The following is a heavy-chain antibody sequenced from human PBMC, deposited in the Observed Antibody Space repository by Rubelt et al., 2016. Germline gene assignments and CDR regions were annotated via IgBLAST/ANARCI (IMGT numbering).Heavy chain of an antibody. V-gene: IGHV4-61*05. D-gene: IGHD1-14*01. CDR1: NGSFNSGYYY. CDR3: AGWLTGRFDP. J-gene: IGHJ5*02. CDR2: IYYSGRT. Sequence: QLQLQESGPGLVKPSETLSLTCTVSNGSFNSGYYYWGWIRQPPGKGLEWIGYIYYSGRTNYNPSLKSRVTIAVDQSKNQFSLKLSSVTAAYTAVYYCAGWLTGRFDPGGQGTLVTVSS.